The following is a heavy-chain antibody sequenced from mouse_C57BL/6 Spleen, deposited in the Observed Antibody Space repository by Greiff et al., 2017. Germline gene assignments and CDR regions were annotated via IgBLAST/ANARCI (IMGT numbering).Heavy chain of an antibody. J-gene: IGHJ2*01. Sequence: VQLQQSGAELARPGASVKLSCKASGYTFTSYGISWVKQRTGQGLEWIGEIYPRSGNTYYNEKFKGKATLTADKSSSTAYMELRSLTSEDSAVYVCARLGSNYDYFDYWGQGTTLTVSS. CDR1: GYTFTSYG. CDR3: ARLGSNYDYFDY. V-gene: IGHV1-81*01. D-gene: IGHD2-5*01. CDR2: IYPRSGNT.